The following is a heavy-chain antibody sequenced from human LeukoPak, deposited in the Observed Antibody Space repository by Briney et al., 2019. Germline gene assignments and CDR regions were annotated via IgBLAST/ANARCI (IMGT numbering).Heavy chain of an antibody. J-gene: IGHJ5*02. Sequence: GPSVKVSCKVSGDSLTELSMHWVRQAPGQGLEWMGGFDAEQGEIIYAQEFQGRVTMTEDTSTNTAYMELSSLTSAYTAVYYCATDSRYFDTNRYFDPWGQGTLITVSS. CDR3: ATDSRYFDTNRYFDP. CDR2: FDAEQGEI. CDR1: GDSLTELS. D-gene: IGHD3-22*01. V-gene: IGHV1-24*01.